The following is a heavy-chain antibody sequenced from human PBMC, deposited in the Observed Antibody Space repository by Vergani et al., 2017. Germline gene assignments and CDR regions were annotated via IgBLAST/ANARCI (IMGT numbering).Heavy chain of an antibody. CDR1: GFTVSSNY. D-gene: IGHD1-1*01. J-gene: IGHJ4*02. Sequence: EVQLVESGGGLVQPGGSLRLSCAASGFTVSSNYMSWVRQAPGKGLEWVSVIYSGGSTYYADSVKGRFTISRDNSKNTLYLQMNSLRAEDTAVYYCARDFRSFWNDATLDYWGQGTLVTVSS. CDR3: ARDFRSFWNDATLDY. CDR2: IYSGGST. V-gene: IGHV3-53*04.